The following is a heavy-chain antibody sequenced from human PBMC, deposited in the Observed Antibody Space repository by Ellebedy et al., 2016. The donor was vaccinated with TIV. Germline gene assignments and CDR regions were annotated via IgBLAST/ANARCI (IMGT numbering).Heavy chain of an antibody. CDR1: GGSISSYY. V-gene: IGHV4-59*12. CDR3: ARGPYDSGNY. Sequence: MPSETLSLTCTVSGGSISSYYWSWIRQPPGKGLEWIGYIYYSGSTNYNPSLKSRVTISVDTSKNQFSLKLSSVTAADTAVYYCARGPYDSGNYWGQGTLVTVSS. J-gene: IGHJ4*02. CDR2: IYYSGST. D-gene: IGHD3-22*01.